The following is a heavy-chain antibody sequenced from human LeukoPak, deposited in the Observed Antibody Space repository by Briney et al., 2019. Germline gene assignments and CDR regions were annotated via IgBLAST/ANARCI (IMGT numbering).Heavy chain of an antibody. V-gene: IGHV4-34*01. J-gene: IGHJ4*02. D-gene: IGHD3-10*01. CDR3: ATLPPSGVPDDY. CDR1: GGSFSGYY. CDR2: INHSGST. Sequence: SETLSLTCAVYGGSFSGYYWSWIRQPPGKGLEWIGEINHSGSTNYNPSLKSRVTISVDTSKNQFSLKLSSVTAADTAVYYCATLPPSGVPDDYWGQGTLVTVSS.